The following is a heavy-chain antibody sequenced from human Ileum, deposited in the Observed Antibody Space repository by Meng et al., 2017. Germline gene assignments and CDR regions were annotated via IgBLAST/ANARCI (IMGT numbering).Heavy chain of an antibody. V-gene: IGHV3-30*01. CDR1: GFTFSSYA. Sequence: VQRVDSGGGLVQPGRSLSLSCAASGFTFSSYAMHWVRQAPGKGLEWVAVISYDGSNKYYADSVKGRFTISRDNSKNTLYLQMNSLRAEDTAVYYCARDRYSSSSVFDYWGQGTLVTVSS. D-gene: IGHD6-6*01. J-gene: IGHJ4*02. CDR3: ARDRYSSSSVFDY. CDR2: ISYDGSNK.